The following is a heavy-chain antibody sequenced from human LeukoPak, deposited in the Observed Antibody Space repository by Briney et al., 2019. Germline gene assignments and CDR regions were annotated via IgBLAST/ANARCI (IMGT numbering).Heavy chain of an antibody. V-gene: IGHV3-21*01. CDR2: ISSSSSYI. Sequence: GGSLRLSSAPSGLTFRSYSMNWVRQAPGKGLDWVSSISSSSSYIYYADSVKGRFTISRDNAKNSLYLQMNSLRAEDTAVYYCARDCTNGVCYNWFDPWGQGTRVTVS. J-gene: IGHJ5*02. CDR3: ARDCTNGVCYNWFDP. D-gene: IGHD2-8*01. CDR1: GLTFRSYS.